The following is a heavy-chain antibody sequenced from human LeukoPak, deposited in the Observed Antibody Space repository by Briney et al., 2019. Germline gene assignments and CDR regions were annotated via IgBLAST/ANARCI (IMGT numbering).Heavy chain of an antibody. CDR3: VRRSRDGYFLDS. CDR2: TFSSGAT. Sequence: SATLSLTCIVSGGSMSGYYWSWIRQPPGKGLEWIGHTFSSGATTYNPSLKSRVTISVDTSRSQFSLNLRWLTTGDTAVYYCVRRSRDGYFLDSWGQGTLVTVSS. CDR1: GGSMSGYY. D-gene: IGHD5-24*01. V-gene: IGHV4-4*09. J-gene: IGHJ4*02.